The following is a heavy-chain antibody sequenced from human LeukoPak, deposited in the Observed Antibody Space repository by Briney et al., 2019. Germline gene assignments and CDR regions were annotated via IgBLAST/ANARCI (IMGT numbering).Heavy chain of an antibody. Sequence: GGSLRLSCAASGFTFSSYAMSWVRQAPGQGLEWVSAISGSGGSTYYADSVKGRFTISRDNSKNTLYLQMNSLRAEDTAVYYCARRGYSSGWHDAFDIWGQGTMVTVSS. V-gene: IGHV3-23*01. J-gene: IGHJ3*02. CDR2: ISGSGGST. D-gene: IGHD6-19*01. CDR3: ARRGYSSGWHDAFDI. CDR1: GFTFSSYA.